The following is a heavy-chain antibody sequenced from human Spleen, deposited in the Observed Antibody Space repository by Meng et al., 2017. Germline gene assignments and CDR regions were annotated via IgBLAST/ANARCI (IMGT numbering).Heavy chain of an antibody. J-gene: IGHJ4*02. CDR2: ISWNGGNI. Sequence: SLKISCAASGFAFDDYAMHWVRQAPGKGLEWVSGISWNGGNIDYADSVKGRFTISRDNARNSLYLQMNSLRTEDTALYYCVKDKGITVAGLDYWGQGTLVTVSS. CDR3: VKDKGITVAGLDY. V-gene: IGHV3-9*01. D-gene: IGHD6-19*01. CDR1: GFAFDDYA.